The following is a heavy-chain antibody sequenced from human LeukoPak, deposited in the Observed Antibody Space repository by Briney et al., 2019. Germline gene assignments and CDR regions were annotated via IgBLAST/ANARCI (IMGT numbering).Heavy chain of an antibody. CDR2: ISYDGSNK. CDR1: GFTFSSYA. J-gene: IGHJ4*02. Sequence: PGRSLRLSCAASGFTFSSYAMHWVRQAPGKGLEWVAVISYDGSNKYYADSVKGRFTISRDNSKNTLYLQMNSLKTEDTAVYYCARDPPYSGSYYRTKPDYWGQGTLVTVSS. V-gene: IGHV3-30-3*01. CDR3: ARDPPYSGSYYRTKPDY. D-gene: IGHD1-26*01.